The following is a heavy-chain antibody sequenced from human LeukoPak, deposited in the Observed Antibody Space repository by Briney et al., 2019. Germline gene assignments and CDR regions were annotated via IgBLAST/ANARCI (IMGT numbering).Heavy chain of an antibody. D-gene: IGHD3-22*01. J-gene: IGHJ4*02. V-gene: IGHV3-23*01. CDR3: AKAREPYYDNSGIDH. CDR2: ISGRGGST. CDR1: GFTFSSYW. Sequence: TGGSLRLSCAASGFTFSSYWMHWVRHTPGKGLEWVSSISGRGGSTYYADSVKGRFTISRDNSKNTLYLQMNSLRAEDTAIYDCAKAREPYYDNSGIDHWGQGTLVTVSS.